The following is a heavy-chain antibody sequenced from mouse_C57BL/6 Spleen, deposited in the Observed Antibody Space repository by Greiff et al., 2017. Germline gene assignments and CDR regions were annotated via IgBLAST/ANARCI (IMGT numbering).Heavy chain of an antibody. J-gene: IGHJ1*03. CDR1: GYTFTDYY. V-gene: IGHV1-19*01. Sequence: EVQLHQSGPVLVKPGASVKMSCKASGYTFTDYYMNWVKQSHGKSLEWIGVINPYNGGTSYNQKFKGKATLTVDKSSSTAYMELNSLTSEDSAVYYCARWGYGDFDVWGTGTTVTVSS. CDR3: ARWGYGDFDV. CDR2: INPYNGGT.